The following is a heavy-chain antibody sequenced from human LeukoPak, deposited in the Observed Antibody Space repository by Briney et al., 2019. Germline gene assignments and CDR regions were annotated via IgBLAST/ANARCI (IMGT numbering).Heavy chain of an antibody. CDR2: IYYSGST. J-gene: IGHJ3*02. CDR1: GGSISSYY. CDR3: ARRPVVKSGAFDI. Sequence: SETLSLTCTASGGSISSYYWNWIRQPPGKGLEWIGYIYYSGSTNYNPSLKSRVTISVDTSKDQFSLKLSSVTAADTAVYYCARRPVVKSGAFDIWGQGTMVTVSS. D-gene: IGHD3-22*01. V-gene: IGHV4-59*01.